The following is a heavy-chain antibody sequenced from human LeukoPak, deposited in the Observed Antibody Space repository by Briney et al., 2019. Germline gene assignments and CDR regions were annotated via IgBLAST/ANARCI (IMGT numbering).Heavy chain of an antibody. J-gene: IGHJ4*02. CDR2: ISTYNGDT. CDR3: LRDAQRPRLTPDY. D-gene: IGHD6-25*01. CDR1: GYTFNTYG. Sequence: ASVKVSCKASGYTFNTYGISWVRQAPGQGLEWMGWISTYNGDTNYVQNLQGRVTMTTDTSTSTAYMELMSLRSDDTAVYYCLRDAQRPRLTPDYWGRGTLVTVSS. V-gene: IGHV1-18*01.